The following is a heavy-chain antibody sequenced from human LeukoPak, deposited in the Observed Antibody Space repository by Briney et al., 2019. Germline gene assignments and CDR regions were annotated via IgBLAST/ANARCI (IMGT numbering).Heavy chain of an antibody. Sequence: ASVKVSCKASGGTFSSYAISWVRQAPGQGLEWMGGIIPIFGTANYAQKFQGRVTITADESTSTAYMELSSLRSEDTAVYYCARAKDIVVVPAALGGAFDIWGQGTMVTVSS. CDR2: IIPIFGTA. CDR1: GGTFSSYA. CDR3: ARAKDIVVVPAALGGAFDI. D-gene: IGHD2-2*01. J-gene: IGHJ3*02. V-gene: IGHV1-69*13.